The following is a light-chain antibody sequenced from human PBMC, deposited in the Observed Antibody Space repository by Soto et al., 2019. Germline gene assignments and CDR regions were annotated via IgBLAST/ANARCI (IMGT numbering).Light chain of an antibody. CDR1: QSVSSS. CDR3: QQYNNWPRT. Sequence: EIVMTQSPVTLSVSPGERATLSCRASQSVSSSLAWFQQKPGQAPRLLIYGASTRATGIPARFSGSGSGTEFTLTIRSLQSEDFAVYYCQQYNNWPRTFGQGTKLEMK. CDR2: GAS. V-gene: IGKV3-15*01. J-gene: IGKJ2*01.